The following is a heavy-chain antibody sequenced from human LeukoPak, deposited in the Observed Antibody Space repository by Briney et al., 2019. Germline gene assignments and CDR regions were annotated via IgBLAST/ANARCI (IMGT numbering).Heavy chain of an antibody. CDR1: EFTFSNNY. CDR3: ARGSWFDP. J-gene: IGHJ5*02. V-gene: IGHV3-66*01. Sequence: PGGSLRLSCVASEFTFSNNYMSWVRQAPGKGLEWVSIIYSGGNTYYADSVKGRFTISRDNSKNTLYLQMNSLRAEDTAVYYCARGSWFDPWGQGTLVTVSS. CDR2: IYSGGNT. D-gene: IGHD6-19*01.